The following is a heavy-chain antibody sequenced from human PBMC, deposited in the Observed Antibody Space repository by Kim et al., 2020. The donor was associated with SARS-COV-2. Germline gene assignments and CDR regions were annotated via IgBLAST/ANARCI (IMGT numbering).Heavy chain of an antibody. J-gene: IGHJ4*02. D-gene: IGHD3-10*01. V-gene: IGHV4-34*01. CDR3: ARVGGVYYGSGSYYLGY. Sequence: LKSRVTISVDTAKNQFSLKLSSVTAADTAVYYCARVGGVYYGSGSYYLGYWGQGTLVTVSS.